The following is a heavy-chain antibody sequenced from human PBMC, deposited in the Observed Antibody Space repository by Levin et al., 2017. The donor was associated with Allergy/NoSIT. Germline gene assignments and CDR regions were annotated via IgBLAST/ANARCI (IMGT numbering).Heavy chain of an antibody. D-gene: IGHD2-21*02. CDR3: AKNPCGGDCYHYFDY. Sequence: GESLKISCAASGFTFSSYAMSWVRQAPGKGLEWVSTITGSGGSTYYADSVKGRFTISRDNSKHTLFLQMNSLRAEDTAVYYCAKNPCGGDCYHYFDYWGQGTLVTVSS. CDR2: ITGSGGST. CDR1: GFTFSSYA. J-gene: IGHJ4*02. V-gene: IGHV3-23*01.